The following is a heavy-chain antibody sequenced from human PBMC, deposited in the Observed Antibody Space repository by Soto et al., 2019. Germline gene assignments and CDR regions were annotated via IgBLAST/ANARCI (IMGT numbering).Heavy chain of an antibody. J-gene: IGHJ6*02. Sequence: ASVTVSCQASGDTFITYTITLMRQAPGQGLEWMGGIIPRSATSNYAQKFQGRVTITADESTSTAYMELNSLRSEDTAVYYCAREGLVLVPTTVNSDYYYYAMDVWGQGTTVTVSS. CDR3: AREGLVLVPTTVNSDYYYYAMDV. CDR2: IIPRSATS. CDR1: GDTFITYT. D-gene: IGHD2-2*01. V-gene: IGHV1-69*13.